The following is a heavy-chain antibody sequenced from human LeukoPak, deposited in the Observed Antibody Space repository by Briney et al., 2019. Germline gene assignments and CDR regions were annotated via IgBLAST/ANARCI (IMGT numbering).Heavy chain of an antibody. J-gene: IGHJ4*02. CDR2: IKQDGRER. CDR1: GFTFRSYW. V-gene: IGHV3-7*03. D-gene: IGHD1-20*01. Sequence: GGSLRLSCEASGFTFRSYWMNWARQAPGKALEWVANIKQDGRERYYVDSVRGRFTISRDNAKNSLYLQMNSLRAEDTAVYYCARRRYNWNAIDYWGQGTLVTVSS. CDR3: ARRRYNWNAIDY.